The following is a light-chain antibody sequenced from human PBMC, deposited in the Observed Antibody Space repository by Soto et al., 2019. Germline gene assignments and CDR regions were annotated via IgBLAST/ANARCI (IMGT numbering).Light chain of an antibody. CDR2: GAS. J-gene: IGKJ4*01. V-gene: IGKV3-20*01. CDR1: QGVSSSY. Sequence: EIVLTQSPGTLSLSPGERATLSCRASQGVSSSYIDWYKHKHGQAPRLIISGASSRATGIPDRFSGSGSGADFTLNISSLQSEDVAVYYCQQFDSGVSLAVGRGT. CDR3: QQFDSGVSLA.